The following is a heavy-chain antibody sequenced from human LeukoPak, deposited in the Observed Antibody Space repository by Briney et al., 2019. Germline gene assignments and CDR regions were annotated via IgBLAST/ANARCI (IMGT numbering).Heavy chain of an antibody. Sequence: GGSLRLSCAASGFTFSSYAMHWVRQAPGKGLEWVAVISYDGSIKYYADSVKGRFTISRDNSKNTLYLQMNSLRAEDTAVYYCASRGDSSGYFDYWGQGTLVTVSS. V-gene: IGHV3-30-3*01. CDR2: ISYDGSIK. J-gene: IGHJ4*02. CDR1: GFTFSSYA. D-gene: IGHD3-22*01. CDR3: ASRGDSSGYFDY.